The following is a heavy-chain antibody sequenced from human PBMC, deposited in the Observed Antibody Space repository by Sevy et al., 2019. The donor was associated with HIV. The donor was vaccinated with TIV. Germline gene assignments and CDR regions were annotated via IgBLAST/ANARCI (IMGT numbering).Heavy chain of an antibody. Sequence: GGSLRLSCTSSGFTFSSYAMNWVRQAPGKGLEWVSTISHSGDSTYYADSVKGRFTISRDNSEKTLYRKMNGLRAEDTALYYCAGRKVGDFWSGSIRGPWAGGPLFDYWGQGTLVTVSS. CDR1: GFTFSSYA. CDR2: ISHSGDST. CDR3: AGRKVGDFWSGSIRGPWAGGPLFDY. V-gene: IGHV3-23*01. J-gene: IGHJ4*02. D-gene: IGHD3-3*01.